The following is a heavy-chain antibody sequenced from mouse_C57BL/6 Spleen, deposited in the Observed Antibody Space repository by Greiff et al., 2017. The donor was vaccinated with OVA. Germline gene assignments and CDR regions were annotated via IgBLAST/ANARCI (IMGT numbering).Heavy chain of an antibody. J-gene: IGHJ4*01. CDR1: GFTFSSYT. CDR2: ISGGGGNT. V-gene: IGHV5-9*01. CDR3: ARRGDTVVYYAMDY. Sequence: EVQLVESGGGLVKPGGSLKLSCAASGFTFSSYTMSWVRQTPEKRLEWVATISGGGGNTYYPDSVKGRFTISRDNVKNTLYLQMSSLRSEDTALYYCARRGDTVVYYAMDYWGQGTSVTVSS. D-gene: IGHD1-1*01.